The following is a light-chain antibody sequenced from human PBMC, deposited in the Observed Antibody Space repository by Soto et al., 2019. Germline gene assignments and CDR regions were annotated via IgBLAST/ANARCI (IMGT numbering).Light chain of an antibody. J-gene: IGKJ1*01. V-gene: IGKV4-1*01. CDR3: QQYYTTPWT. CDR2: WAS. CDR1: QTILYSSNNKTY. Sequence: DIVMTQSPNSLAVSLGERATINCRSSQTILYSSNNKTYLAWYQLKAGQPPKLLISWASTRESGVPDRFSGSGSGTDFTLTISSPQAEDVAVYCCQQYYTTPWTFGQGTKVEIK.